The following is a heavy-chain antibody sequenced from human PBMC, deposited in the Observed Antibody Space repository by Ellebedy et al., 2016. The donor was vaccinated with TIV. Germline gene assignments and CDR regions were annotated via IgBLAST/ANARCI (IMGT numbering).Heavy chain of an antibody. D-gene: IGHD5-18*01. J-gene: IGHJ4*02. CDR1: GFTVSSSS. Sequence: GESLKISCAASGFTVSSSSLNWVRQAPGKGLEWGSITYTNGRTTYADSVKGRFTISRDSSKNTLFLQMHSLKADDTAVYYCARDYNAYSNGVWGQGTLVTVSS. V-gene: IGHV3-53*01. CDR3: ARDYNAYSNGV. CDR2: TYTNGRT.